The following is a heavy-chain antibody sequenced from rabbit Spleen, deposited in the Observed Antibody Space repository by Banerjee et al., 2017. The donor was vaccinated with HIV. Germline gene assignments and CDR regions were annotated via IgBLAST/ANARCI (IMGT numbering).Heavy chain of an antibody. J-gene: IGHJ4*01. V-gene: IGHV1S40*01. CDR2: INTGGGST. D-gene: IGHD3-1*01. CDR3: GRHVAAIDL. Sequence: QSLEESGGDLVKPGASLPLTCIASGFSFSNSVYMSWVRQAPGKGLEWIGCINTGGGSTYYASWAKGRFTISKTSSTTVTLQMTSLTAADTATYFCGRHVAAIDLWGQGTLVTVS. CDR1: GFSFSNSVY.